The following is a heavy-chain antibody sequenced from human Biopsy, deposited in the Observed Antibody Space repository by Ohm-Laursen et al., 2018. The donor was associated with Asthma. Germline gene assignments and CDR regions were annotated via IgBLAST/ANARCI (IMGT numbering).Heavy chain of an antibody. J-gene: IGHJ4*02. D-gene: IGHD5-12*01. CDR3: AKRRGYSGHDNDY. V-gene: IGHV3-30*18. CDR1: GFAVSRDH. CDR2: ISYDGNHK. Sequence: SLRLSCAASGFAVSRDHMFWVRQAPGKGLEWVAVISYDGNHKFYEDSVKGRFTISRDNSKNALYLQMNSLRTEDTAVYYCAKRRGYSGHDNDYWGQGTLVIVSS.